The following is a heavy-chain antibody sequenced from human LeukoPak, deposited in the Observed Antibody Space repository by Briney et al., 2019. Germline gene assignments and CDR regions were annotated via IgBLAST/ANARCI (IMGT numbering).Heavy chain of an antibody. CDR3: ARVPLEWLSNCYGMDV. CDR2: MNPNSGNT. J-gene: IGHJ6*02. V-gene: IGHV1-8*01. CDR1: GYTFTSYD. D-gene: IGHD3-3*01. Sequence: GASVKVSCKASGYTFTSYDINWVQQATGQGLEWMGWMNPNSGNTGYAQKFQGRVTMTRNTSISTAYMELSSLRSEDTAVYYCARVPLEWLSNCYGMDVWGQGTTVTVSS.